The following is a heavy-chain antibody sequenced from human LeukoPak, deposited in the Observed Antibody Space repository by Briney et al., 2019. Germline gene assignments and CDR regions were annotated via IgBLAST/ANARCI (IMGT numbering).Heavy chain of an antibody. CDR1: GGTFSSYA. CDR3: ARLPSMTMVVTDAFDI. CDR2: IIPIFGTA. V-gene: IGHV1-69*05. Sequence: ASVKVSCKASGGTFSSYAISWVRQAPGQGLEWMGRIIPIFGTANYAQKFQGRVTITTDESTSTVYMELSSLRSEDTAVYYCARLPSMTMVVTDAFDIWGQGTMVTVSS. J-gene: IGHJ3*02. D-gene: IGHD4-23*01.